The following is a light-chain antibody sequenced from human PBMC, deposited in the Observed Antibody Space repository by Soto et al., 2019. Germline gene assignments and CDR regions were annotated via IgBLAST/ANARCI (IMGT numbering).Light chain of an antibody. CDR1: SSNIGAGYD. J-gene: IGLJ1*01. Sequence: QSVLTQPPSVSGAPGQRVTISCTGSSSNIGAGYDVHWYQQLPGTAPKLLIYGNSNRPSGVPDRFSGSKSGTSTSLAITGLPAVDEAYYSCQSSYSSLSPYVFGTGTKLTVL. CDR3: QSSYSSLSPYV. CDR2: GNS. V-gene: IGLV1-40*01.